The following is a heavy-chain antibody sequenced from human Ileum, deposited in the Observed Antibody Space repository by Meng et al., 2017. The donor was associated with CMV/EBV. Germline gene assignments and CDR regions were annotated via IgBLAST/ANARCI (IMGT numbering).Heavy chain of an antibody. CDR2: IKPSTGDT. V-gene: IGHV1-2*06. CDR1: GYTFACCW. CDR3: TREGLDY. Sequence: LSLSCKAPGYTFACCWTHWVRQAPGQGLEWMGRIKPSTGDTNYAQNFQGRVTVTRDTSISTVYMEVNSLTSDDTAVYYRTREGLDYWGQGALVTVSS. J-gene: IGHJ4*02.